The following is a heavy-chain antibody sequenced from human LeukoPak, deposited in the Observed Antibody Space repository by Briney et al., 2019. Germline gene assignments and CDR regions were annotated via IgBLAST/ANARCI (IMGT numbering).Heavy chain of an antibody. CDR2: INPNSGGT. D-gene: IGHD3/OR15-3a*01. V-gene: IGHV1-2*02. CDR3: ARDLHLIWTPNNYYYYYYMDV. J-gene: IGHJ6*03. CDR1: GYTFTGHY. Sequence: GASVKVSCKASGYTFTGHYMHWVRQAPGQGLEWMGWINPNSGGTNYAQKFQGRVTMTRDTSISTAYMELSRLRSDDTAVYYCARDLHLIWTPNNYYYYYYMDVWGKGTTVTVSS.